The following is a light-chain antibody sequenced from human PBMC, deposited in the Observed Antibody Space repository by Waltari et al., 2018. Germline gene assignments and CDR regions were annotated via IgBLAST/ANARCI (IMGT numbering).Light chain of an antibody. CDR1: QGFKSA. J-gene: IGKJ5*01. V-gene: IGKV1-13*02. Sequence: AIQLTQSPSSLSASVGDRVTITCRASQGFKSALAWYQQKPGEAPKLLIYDASRLESGVPSRFSGSGSQTDFTLTITNLQPEDFATYYCQQFNTYLVTFGQGTRLEIK. CDR3: QQFNTYLVT. CDR2: DAS.